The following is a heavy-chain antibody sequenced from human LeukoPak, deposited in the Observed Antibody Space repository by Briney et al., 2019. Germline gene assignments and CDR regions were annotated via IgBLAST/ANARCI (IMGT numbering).Heavy chain of an antibody. Sequence: KSSETLSLTCAVYGGSLSGHYWSWIRQPPGKGLEWIGEISHGGSTKYNPSLKSRVTISVDTSRNQFSLKLSSVTAADTAVYYCARDWDGSGTSLDYWGQGTPVTVSS. V-gene: IGHV4-34*01. J-gene: IGHJ4*02. CDR1: GGSLSGHY. D-gene: IGHD3-10*01. CDR2: ISHGGST. CDR3: ARDWDGSGTSLDY.